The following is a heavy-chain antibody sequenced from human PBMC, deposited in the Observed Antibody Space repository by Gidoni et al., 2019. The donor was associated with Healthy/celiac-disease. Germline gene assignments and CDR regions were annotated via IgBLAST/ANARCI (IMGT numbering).Heavy chain of an antibody. Sequence: QLQLRESGPGLVKTSESLPLTCTVSGGSMITKTYYWGWLRQPPGKGLEWIGSINYSGSTSYNPSLKSRVTISVDMSKNQFSLTLSSVTAADTAVYYCARHRSGGTTSDAFDFWGQGTMVTIS. CDR1: GGSMITKTYY. J-gene: IGHJ3*01. D-gene: IGHD1-1*01. V-gene: IGHV4-39*01. CDR2: INYSGST. CDR3: ARHRSGGTTSDAFDF.